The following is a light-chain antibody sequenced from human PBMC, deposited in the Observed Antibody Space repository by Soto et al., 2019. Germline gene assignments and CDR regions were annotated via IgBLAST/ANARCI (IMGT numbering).Light chain of an antibody. Sequence: ERVMTQSPATLSVSPGERATLSCRASQSVGSNLAWYQQKPGQAPRLLIFGASSRATGVPARFSGSGSGTEFTLTINSLQSEDFAVYYCQQRSNWPSALTFGGGTKVDIK. J-gene: IGKJ4*01. CDR3: QQRSNWPSALT. V-gene: IGKV3-15*01. CDR2: GAS. CDR1: QSVGSN.